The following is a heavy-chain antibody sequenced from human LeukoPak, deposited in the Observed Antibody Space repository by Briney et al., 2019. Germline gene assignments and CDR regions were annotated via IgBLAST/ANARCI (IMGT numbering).Heavy chain of an antibody. Sequence: GGSLRLSCAASGFTFSRYGMTWVRQAPGKGLEWVSTISDTGDSTYYADSVKGRFTISRDNSENTLYLQMNGLRAEDTAIYFCATGAYCDHWGQGTLVTVSS. CDR1: GFTFSRYG. CDR3: ATGAYCDH. V-gene: IGHV3-23*01. CDR2: ISDTGDST. J-gene: IGHJ4*02.